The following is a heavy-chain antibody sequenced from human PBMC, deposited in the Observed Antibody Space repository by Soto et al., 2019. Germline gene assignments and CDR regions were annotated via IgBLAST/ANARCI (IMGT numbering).Heavy chain of an antibody. CDR1: GFTFSSYG. CDR2: IWYDGSNK. D-gene: IGHD3-22*01. CDR3: ARVDYYDSSGYYGPYYYYGMDV. Sequence: PGGSLRLSCAAPGFTFSSYGMHWVRQAPGKGLEWVAVIWYDGSNKYYADSVKGRFTISRDNSKNTLYLQMNSLRAEDTAVYYCARVDYYDSSGYYGPYYYYGMDVWGQGTTVTVSS. J-gene: IGHJ6*02. V-gene: IGHV3-33*01.